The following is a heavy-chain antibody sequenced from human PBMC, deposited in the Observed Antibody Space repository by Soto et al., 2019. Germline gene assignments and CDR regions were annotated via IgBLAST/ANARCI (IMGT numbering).Heavy chain of an antibody. V-gene: IGHV1-3*01. CDR1: GYTFISCA. Sequence: ASVKVTCKASGYTFISCAMRWVRQAPGQRIEWMGWINAGNGNTKYSQKFQGRVTITRDTSASTAYMELSSLRSEDTAVYYCARGPGGPDGPGDYWGQGTLVTVSS. D-gene: IGHD2-15*01. J-gene: IGHJ4*02. CDR2: INAGNGNT. CDR3: ARGPGGPDGPGDY.